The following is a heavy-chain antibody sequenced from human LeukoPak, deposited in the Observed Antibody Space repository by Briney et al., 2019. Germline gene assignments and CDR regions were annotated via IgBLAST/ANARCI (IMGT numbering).Heavy chain of an antibody. V-gene: IGHV3-48*03. CDR3: ARLGYCSAGSCYSLDY. D-gene: IGHD2-15*01. CDR1: GFTFSDYE. J-gene: IGHJ4*02. Sequence: GGSLRLSCAASGFTFSDYEMSWVRQAPGEGLEWVSYISSSGSTIFYADSMKGRFTTSRDNAKNSLYLQMKSLRAEDTAVYYCARLGYCSAGSCYSLDYWGQGTLVTVSS. CDR2: ISSSGSTI.